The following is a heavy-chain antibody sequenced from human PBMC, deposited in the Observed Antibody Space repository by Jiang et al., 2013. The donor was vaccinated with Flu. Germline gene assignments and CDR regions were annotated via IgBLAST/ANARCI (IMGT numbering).Heavy chain of an antibody. CDR3: ARGLGVWFREFEGPDAFDI. D-gene: IGHD3-10*01. V-gene: IGHV1-2*06. CDR1: GYTFTGYY. Sequence: KASGYTFTGYYMHWVRQAPGQGLEWMGRINPNSGGTNYAQKFQGRVTMTRDTSISTAYMELSRLRSDDTAVYYCARGLGVWFREFEGPDAFDIWGQGTMVTVSS. CDR2: INPNSGGT. J-gene: IGHJ3*02.